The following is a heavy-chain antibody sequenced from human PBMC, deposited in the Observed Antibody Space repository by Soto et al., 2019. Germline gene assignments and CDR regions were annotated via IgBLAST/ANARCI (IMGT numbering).Heavy chain of an antibody. CDR2: ISYDGSNK. J-gene: IGHJ4*02. Sequence: QVQLVESGGGVVQPGRSLRLSCAASGFTFSSYAMHWVRQAPGKGLEWVAVISYDGSNKYYADSVKGRFTISRDNSKNTLYRQMNSLRAEDTAVYYCARRLEMATISGLDYWGQGTLVTVSS. CDR3: ARRLEMATISGLDY. V-gene: IGHV3-30-3*01. D-gene: IGHD5-12*01. CDR1: GFTFSSYA.